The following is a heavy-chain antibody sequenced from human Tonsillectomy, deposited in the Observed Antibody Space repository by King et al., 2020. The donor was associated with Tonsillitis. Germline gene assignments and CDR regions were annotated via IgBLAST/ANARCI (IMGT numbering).Heavy chain of an antibody. Sequence: VQLVESGSELKNPGASVRVSCQASGYIFTNYSMNWVRQAPGQGLEWMGWINTRTGNPTYAPGVTGRLVFSLDTSVSTTYLQISSLKAEDTAVYYCVRDLGGGGSVYWGQGTLVTVSS. CDR3: VRDLGGGGSVY. CDR1: GYIFTNYS. J-gene: IGHJ4*02. V-gene: IGHV7-4-1*02. CDR2: INTRTGNP. D-gene: IGHD3-16*01.